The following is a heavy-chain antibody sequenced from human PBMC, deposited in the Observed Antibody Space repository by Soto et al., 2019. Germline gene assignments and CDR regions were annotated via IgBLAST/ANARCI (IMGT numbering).Heavy chain of an antibody. J-gene: IGHJ4*02. CDR1: GYSFTSYG. Sequence: QVQLVQSGVEVKKPGASVRVSCKASGYSFTSYGITWVRQAPGQGLEWMGWISAYNGNTNYAQNLQDRVTLTTDTSTYTAYMELRSLQSDDTAVYYCARDFGSDLSFPGVVFDSWGQGALVTVSS. V-gene: IGHV1-18*01. CDR3: ARDFGSDLSFPGVVFDS. D-gene: IGHD3-3*01. CDR2: ISAYNGNT.